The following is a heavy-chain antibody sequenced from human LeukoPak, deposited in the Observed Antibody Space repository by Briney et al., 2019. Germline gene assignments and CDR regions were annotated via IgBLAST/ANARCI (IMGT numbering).Heavy chain of an antibody. D-gene: IGHD5-18*01. CDR2: ISGSGGST. CDR3: AKDLGYSYESYYYGMDV. Sequence: GGSLRLSCAASGFTLSSYAMSWVRQAPGKGLEWVSAISGSGGSTYYADSVKGRFTISRDISKSTLYLQMNSLRAEDTAVYYCAKDLGYSYESYYYGMDVWGQGTTVTVSS. V-gene: IGHV3-23*01. J-gene: IGHJ6*02. CDR1: GFTLSSYA.